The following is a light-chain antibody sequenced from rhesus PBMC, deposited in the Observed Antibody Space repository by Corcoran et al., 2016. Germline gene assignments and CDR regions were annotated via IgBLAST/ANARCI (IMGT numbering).Light chain of an antibody. CDR2: KVT. Sequence: DIVMTQTPLSLPATLGEPTSISCRSSQSLLHSNGNTYLDWYLQKPGQSPLLLTYKVTTRESGVPDRFSGSGSGTDFTLKISRVEPEDVGIYYCMQSTKDPWTFGQGTKVEIK. CDR3: MQSTKDPWT. CDR1: QSLLHSNGNTY. V-gene: IGKV2S2*01. J-gene: IGKJ1*01.